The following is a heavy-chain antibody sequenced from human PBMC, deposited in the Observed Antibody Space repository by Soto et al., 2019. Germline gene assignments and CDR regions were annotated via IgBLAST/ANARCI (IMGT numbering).Heavy chain of an antibody. V-gene: IGHV4-30-4*02. CDR3: ARSVSDTAMVSYFDY. Sequence: SDTLSLTCTVSGGSISSGDYYWSWIRQPPGKGLEWIGYIYYSGSTYYNPSLKSRVTISVDTSKNQFSLKLSSVTAADTAVYYCARSVSDTAMVSYFDYWGQGTLVTVS. CDR1: GGSISSGDYY. D-gene: IGHD5-18*01. J-gene: IGHJ4*02. CDR2: IYYSGST.